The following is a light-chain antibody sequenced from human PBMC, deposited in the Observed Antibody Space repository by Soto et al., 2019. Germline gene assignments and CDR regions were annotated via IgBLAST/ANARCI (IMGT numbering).Light chain of an antibody. CDR3: QQYDSSPLT. V-gene: IGKV3-20*01. CDR1: QSVSSQ. Sequence: EIVLTQSPGTLSLSPGERATLSCRASQSVSSQLGWYQQKPGQAPSLLLYGASSRATGIPDRFSDSGSGTDFTLTISRLEPEDFAVYYCQQYDSSPLTFGGGTKVEIK. J-gene: IGKJ4*01. CDR2: GAS.